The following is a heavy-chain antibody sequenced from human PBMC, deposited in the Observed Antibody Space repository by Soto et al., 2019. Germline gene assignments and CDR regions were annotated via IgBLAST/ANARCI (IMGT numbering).Heavy chain of an antibody. CDR1: GFTFSTHA. J-gene: IGHJ4*02. V-gene: IGHV3-30-3*01. D-gene: IGHD1-20*01. Sequence: QVQLVESGGGVVQPGRSLRLSCAASGFTFSTHAMHWVRQAPGKGLECVAIVSFDGSNKYYADSVKGRFTISRDNSKNPLYLQMSGLTPEDTAVYYCARDQPGITTTGGGRIDHWGQGTLVTVSS. CDR3: ARDQPGITTTGGGRIDH. CDR2: VSFDGSNK.